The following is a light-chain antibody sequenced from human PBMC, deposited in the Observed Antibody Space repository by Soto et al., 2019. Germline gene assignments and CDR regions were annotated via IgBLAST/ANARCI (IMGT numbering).Light chain of an antibody. CDR1: QSVNSN. V-gene: IGKV3-15*01. J-gene: IGKJ2*01. CDR2: GAS. Sequence: IVMTQSPTIVSVSPGERATLSCRASQSVNSNLAWYQQKPGQAPRLLISGASTRAPGIAARFSGSGSGTNFTLSISGLQSADFAVYYCHQYTDWPLYTFGQGTKLESK. CDR3: HQYTDWPLYT.